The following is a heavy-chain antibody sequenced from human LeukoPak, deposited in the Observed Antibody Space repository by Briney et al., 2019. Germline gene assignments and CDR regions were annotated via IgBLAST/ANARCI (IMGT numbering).Heavy chain of an antibody. J-gene: IGHJ4*02. D-gene: IGHD6-19*01. Sequence: GASVKVSCKASGYTFTSYDINWVRQATGQGLEWMGWMNPNSGNTGYAQKFQGRVTITRNTSISTAYMELSSLRSEDTAVYYCANNSSGWSAQIYSDWGQGTLVTVSS. CDR1: GYTFTSYD. V-gene: IGHV1-8*03. CDR2: MNPNSGNT. CDR3: ANNSSGWSAQIYSD.